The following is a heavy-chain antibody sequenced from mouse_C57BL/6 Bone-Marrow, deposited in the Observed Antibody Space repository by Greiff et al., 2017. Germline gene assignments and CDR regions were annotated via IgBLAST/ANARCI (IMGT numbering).Heavy chain of an antibody. CDR2: IYYSGTI. Sequence: DVQLQESGPGLVKPSQTVFLTCTVTGISITTGNYRWSWIRQFPGNKLEWIGYIYYSGTITYNPSLTSRTTITRDTPKNQFFLEMNSLTAEDTATYYCAREEGGDWYFDVWGTGTTVTVSS. CDR1: GISITTGNYR. V-gene: IGHV3-5*01. J-gene: IGHJ1*03. CDR3: AREEGGDWYFDV.